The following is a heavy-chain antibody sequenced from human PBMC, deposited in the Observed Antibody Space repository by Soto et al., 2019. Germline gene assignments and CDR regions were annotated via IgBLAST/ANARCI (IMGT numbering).Heavy chain of an antibody. V-gene: IGHV3-23*01. CDR1: GFTFSSNA. CDR3: AVSFPVYGSGSYYIGDFDY. CDR2: ISGSGGST. D-gene: IGHD3-10*01. J-gene: IGHJ4*02. Sequence: GGSLRLSCAASGFTFSSNAMSWVRQAPGKGLEWVSAISGSGGSTYYADSVKGRFTISRDNSKNTLYLQMNSLRAEDTAVYYCAVSFPVYGSGSYYIGDFDYWGQGTLVTVSS.